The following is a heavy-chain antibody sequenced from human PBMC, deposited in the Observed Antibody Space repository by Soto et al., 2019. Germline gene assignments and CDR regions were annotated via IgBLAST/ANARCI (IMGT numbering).Heavy chain of an antibody. V-gene: IGHV3-11*01. J-gene: IGHJ4*02. CDR3: ARGAVLRFLEWTPFDY. Sequence: GGSLRLSCAASGFTFSDYYMSWIRQAPGKGLEWVSYISSSGSTIYYADSVKGRFTISRDNAKNSLYLQMNSLRAEDTAVYYCARGAVLRFLEWTPFDYWGQGTLVTVSS. CDR2: ISSSGSTI. CDR1: GFTFSDYY. D-gene: IGHD3-3*01.